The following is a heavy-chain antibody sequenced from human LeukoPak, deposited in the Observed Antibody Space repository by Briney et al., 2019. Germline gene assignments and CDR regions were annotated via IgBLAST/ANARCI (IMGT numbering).Heavy chain of an antibody. J-gene: IGHJ5*01. CDR1: GFTFSDYW. D-gene: IGHD2/OR15-2a*01. CDR2: IKKDGSDK. V-gene: IGHV3-7*01. Sequence: PGGSLRLSCAASGFTFSDYWMSWVRQAPGRGLEWVANIKKDGSDKYYVDSVKGRFTVSRDNAKNSLYLQMNSLRAEDTAVYYCTRELLSLHQALDSWGQGTLVTVSS. CDR3: TRELLSLHQALDS.